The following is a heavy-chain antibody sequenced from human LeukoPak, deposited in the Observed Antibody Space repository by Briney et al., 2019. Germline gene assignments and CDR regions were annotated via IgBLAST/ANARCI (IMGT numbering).Heavy chain of an antibody. CDR2: ISRSGSTK. CDR3: ARVLRYCSGGNCYSGGLGYMDV. CDR1: GFTFSSYG. D-gene: IGHD2-15*01. J-gene: IGHJ6*03. V-gene: IGHV3-48*04. Sequence: GGSLRLSCAASGFTFSSYGMHWVRQAPGKGLEWVSSISRSGSTKYYADSVKGRFTISRDNAKNSLFLQMNSLRAEDTAVYYCARVLRYCSGGNCYSGGLGYMDVWGKGTTVTISS.